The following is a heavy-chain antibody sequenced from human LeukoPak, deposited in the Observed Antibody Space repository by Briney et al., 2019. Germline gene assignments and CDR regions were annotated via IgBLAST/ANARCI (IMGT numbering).Heavy chain of an antibody. CDR3: AKGTTRRITIFGVVRGGPNFDY. Sequence: TGGSLRLSCAASGFTFSSYAMSWVRQAPGKGLEWVSATSGSGGSTYYADSVKGRFTISRDNSKNTLYLQMNSLRAEDTAVYYCAKGTTRRITIFGVVRGGPNFDYWGQGTLVTVSS. D-gene: IGHD3-3*01. CDR2: TSGSGGST. CDR1: GFTFSSYA. V-gene: IGHV3-23*01. J-gene: IGHJ4*02.